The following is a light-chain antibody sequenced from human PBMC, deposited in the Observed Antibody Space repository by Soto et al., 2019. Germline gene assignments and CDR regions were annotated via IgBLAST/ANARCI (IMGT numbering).Light chain of an antibody. Sequence: LTQPASVSGSPGQSITISCTGTSSDVGGHNYVSWYQQHPGKAPKLMIYDVSNRPSGVSNRFSGSKSGNTASLTISGLQAEDEADYYCSSYTSSSTLYVFGTGTKVTVL. CDR1: SSDVGGHNY. CDR3: SSYTSSSTLYV. V-gene: IGLV2-14*01. CDR2: DVS. J-gene: IGLJ1*01.